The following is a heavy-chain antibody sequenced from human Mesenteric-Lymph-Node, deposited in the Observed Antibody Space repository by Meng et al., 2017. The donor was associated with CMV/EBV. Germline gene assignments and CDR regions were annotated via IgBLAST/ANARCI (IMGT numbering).Heavy chain of an antibody. J-gene: IGHJ6*02. Sequence: ASVKVSCKASGYTFTSFDIKWVRQATGQGLEWMGWMNPNSGNTGYAQKFQGRVTMTRNTSISTAYMELSSLRSEDTAVYYCAREDTIFGVEAYYGMDVWGQGTTVTVSS. V-gene: IGHV1-8*01. D-gene: IGHD3-3*01. CDR1: GYTFTSFD. CDR3: AREDTIFGVEAYYGMDV. CDR2: MNPNSGNT.